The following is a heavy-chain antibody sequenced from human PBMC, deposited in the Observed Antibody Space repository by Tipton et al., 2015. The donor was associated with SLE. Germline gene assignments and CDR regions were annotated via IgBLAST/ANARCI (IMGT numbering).Heavy chain of an antibody. CDR1: GGSLSSHY. J-gene: IGHJ4*02. Sequence: GLVKPSETLSLSCTVSGGSLSSHYWSWIRRPPGKALEWIAYINYSGSTNYNPSLKSRVTMSVDTSKNQFSLKLSSVTAADTAVYYCARVFPWGSYRQLKPLGYWGQGTLVTVSS. V-gene: IGHV4-59*11. D-gene: IGHD3-16*02. CDR2: INYSGST. CDR3: ARVFPWGSYRQLKPLGY.